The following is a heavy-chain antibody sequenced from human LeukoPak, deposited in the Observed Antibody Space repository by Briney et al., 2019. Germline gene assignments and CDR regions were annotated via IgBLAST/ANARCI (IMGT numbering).Heavy chain of an antibody. CDR2: IYYEGST. V-gene: IGHV4-59*01. J-gene: IGHJ5*02. CDR1: GHSISSDY. D-gene: IGHD3-22*01. CDR3: ARVNYYYDSSGYYYWFDP. Sequence: SETLSLTCTIYGHSISSDYWRWSRQPPGKGIEWTGYIYYEGSTNYNPPRKGRVTIAVDTSKNQFSLKLSSVTAADTAVYYCARVNYYYDSSGYYYWFDPWGQGTLVTVSS.